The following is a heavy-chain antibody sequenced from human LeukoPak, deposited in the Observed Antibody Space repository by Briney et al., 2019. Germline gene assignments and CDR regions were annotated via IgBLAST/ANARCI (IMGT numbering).Heavy chain of an antibody. V-gene: IGHV3-21*01. CDR3: ARPSKTTEYGMDV. CDR1: GFIFNNYG. D-gene: IGHD4-17*01. CDR2: ISNDGGGT. J-gene: IGHJ6*02. Sequence: GGSLRLSCAASGFIFNNYGLIWVRQAPGKGLEWVSAISNDGGGTNYADSVKGRFTISRDNAKNSLYLQMNSLRAEDTAVYYCARPSKTTEYGMDVWGQGTTVTVSS.